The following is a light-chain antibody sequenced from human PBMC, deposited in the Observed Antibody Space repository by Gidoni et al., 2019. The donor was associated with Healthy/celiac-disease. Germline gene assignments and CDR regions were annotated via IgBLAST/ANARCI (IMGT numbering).Light chain of an antibody. CDR2: AAS. CDR3: QQSYSTLYT. J-gene: IGKJ2*01. CDR1: QSISSY. Sequence: DIQRTQSPSSLSASVGDRVTITCRASQSISSYLNWYQQKPGKAPKLLIYAASSLQSGVQSRFSGSGSGTDFTLTISSLQPEDFATYYCQQSYSTLYTFGQGTKLEIK. V-gene: IGKV1-39*01.